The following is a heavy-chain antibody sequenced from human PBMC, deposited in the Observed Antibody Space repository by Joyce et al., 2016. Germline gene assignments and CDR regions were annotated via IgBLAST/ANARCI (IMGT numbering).Heavy chain of an antibody. CDR2: IIPGFGTT. J-gene: IGHJ6*02. V-gene: IGHV1-69*12. Sequence: QVQLVQSGAEVKKPGSSVKVSCTAHGGSFSSSAFNWVRQAPGQGLEWMGGIIPGFGTTNDAQKFQGRVTITADESTSTAHMEMRSLRSEDTAVFYCATVKGDCNTRSGPMDVWGQGTTVIVSS. D-gene: IGHD2/OR15-2a*01. CDR1: GGSFSSSA. CDR3: ATVKGDCNTRSGPMDV.